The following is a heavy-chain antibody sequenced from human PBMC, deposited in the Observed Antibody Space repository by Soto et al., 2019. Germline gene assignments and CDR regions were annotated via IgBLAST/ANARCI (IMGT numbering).Heavy chain of an antibody. CDR3: ARGKYCYDSSGYYPFYYYGMDV. J-gene: IGHJ6*02. Sequence: SETLSLTCAVSGGSISSGGYSWGWIRQPPGKGLEWIGYIYHSGSTYYNPSLKSRVTISVDRSKNQFSLKLSSVTAADTAVYYCARGKYCYDSSGYYPFYYYGMDVWGQGTTVTVSS. CDR1: GGSISSGGYS. D-gene: IGHD3-22*01. CDR2: IYHSGST. V-gene: IGHV4-30-2*01.